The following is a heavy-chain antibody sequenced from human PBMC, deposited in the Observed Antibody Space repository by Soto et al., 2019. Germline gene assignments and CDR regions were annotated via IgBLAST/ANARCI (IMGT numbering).Heavy chain of an antibody. D-gene: IGHD1-26*01. V-gene: IGHV3-23*01. Sequence: EVQVLESGGGLVQPGGSLRLSCAASGFTFRNYAMSWVRQTPGKGPEWVSSVSGSGDSTYYADSVRGRFTISRDNSQNTVSLQMNSLRAEDTAIYYCANHGSGSYYDSWGQGTLVTVSS. CDR2: VSGSGDST. J-gene: IGHJ4*02. CDR1: GFTFRNYA. CDR3: ANHGSGSYYDS.